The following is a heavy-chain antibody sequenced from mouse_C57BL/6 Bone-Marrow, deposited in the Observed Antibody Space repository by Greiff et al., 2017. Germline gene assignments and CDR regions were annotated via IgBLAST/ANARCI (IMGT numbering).Heavy chain of an antibody. D-gene: IGHD2-5*01. CDR3: ARSTADGSNYYAKAY. V-gene: IGHV1-61*01. Sequence: QVQLQQPGAELVRPGSSVKLSCKASGYTFTSYWMDWVKQRPGQGLEWIGNIYPSDSETHYNQKFKDKATLTVDKSSSTAYMQLSSLTPEDSAVYYCARSTADGSNYYAKAYWGQGTSVTVSS. CDR2: IYPSDSET. J-gene: IGHJ4*01. CDR1: GYTFTSYW.